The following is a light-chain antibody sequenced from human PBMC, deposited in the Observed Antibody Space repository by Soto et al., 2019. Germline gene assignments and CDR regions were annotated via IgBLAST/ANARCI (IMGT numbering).Light chain of an antibody. V-gene: IGKV4-1*01. CDR2: WAS. J-gene: IGKJ4*01. CDR3: KKYYNGTLT. CDR1: QIFLYSANNKNY. Sequence: LSLGCIATINLKSTQIFLYSANNKNYLAWYQQKPGQPPKLLIYWASTREFGVPDRFSGSGSGTNFPLTISSLQAEDVAVYYCKKYYNGTLTFGGGTKVDIK.